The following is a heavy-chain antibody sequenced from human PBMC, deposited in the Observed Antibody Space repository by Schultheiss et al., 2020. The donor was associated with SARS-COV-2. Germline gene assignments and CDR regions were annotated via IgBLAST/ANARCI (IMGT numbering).Heavy chain of an antibody. CDR1: GFTFSSYS. CDR2: ISSSSSTI. CDR3: ARSSVYDFWSGYYRGAFDI. Sequence: GESLKISCAASGFTFSSYSMNWVRQAPGKGLEWVSYISSSSSTIYYADSVKGRFTISRDNAKNSLYLQMNSLRAEDTAVYYCARSSVYDFWSGYYRGAFDIWGQGTMVTVSS. V-gene: IGHV3-48*01. D-gene: IGHD3-3*01. J-gene: IGHJ3*02.